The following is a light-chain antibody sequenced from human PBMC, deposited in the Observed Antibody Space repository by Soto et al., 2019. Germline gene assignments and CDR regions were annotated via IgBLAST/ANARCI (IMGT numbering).Light chain of an antibody. Sequence: DIQMTQSPSSLSASVGDRVTITCRASQGIANYLAWYQQKPGKVPKLLIYAASTLEPGVPSRFSGSGFETDVTLSISSLQPEDFATYYCQKYNGAPFTFGPGTKVDIK. CDR1: QGIANY. CDR3: QKYNGAPFT. CDR2: AAS. J-gene: IGKJ3*01. V-gene: IGKV1-27*01.